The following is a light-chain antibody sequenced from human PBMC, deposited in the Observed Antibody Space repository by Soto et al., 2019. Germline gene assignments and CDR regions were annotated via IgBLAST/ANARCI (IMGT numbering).Light chain of an antibody. J-gene: IGKJ5*01. CDR3: QQRSDWPPIT. Sequence: EIVLTQSQATLSFSRGERATLSGRASQSVNKYLAWYRQKPGQPPRLLIYDASYRATGIPDRFSGSGSGTDFTLTISSLEPEDFAVYYCQQRSDWPPITFGQGTRLEIK. CDR1: QSVNKY. V-gene: IGKV3-11*01. CDR2: DAS.